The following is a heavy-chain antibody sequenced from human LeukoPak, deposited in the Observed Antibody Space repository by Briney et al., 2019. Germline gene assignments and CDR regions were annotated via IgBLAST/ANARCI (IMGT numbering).Heavy chain of an antibody. D-gene: IGHD3-16*01. CDR1: GFTFTMFW. CDR3: ARAGELRYMDV. V-gene: IGHV3-7*01. Sequence: GESLRLSCEASGFTFTMFWMSWVRQAPGEGLEWVANIQESGKTANYVDSVRGRFTISWDHAKNSLFLHMSRRRADDPAFYYWARAGELRYMDVWRKGTALADPS. J-gene: IGHJ6*03. CDR2: IQESGKTA.